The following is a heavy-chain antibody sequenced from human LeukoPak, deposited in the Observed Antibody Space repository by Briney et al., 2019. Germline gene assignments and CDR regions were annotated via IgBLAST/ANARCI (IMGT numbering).Heavy chain of an antibody. Sequence: PGGSLRPSCVASGFPFSSYWITWVRQAPGKGLEWVANIKQDGSKKSYVDSVKGRFTISRDNAKNSLYLQMNSLRAEDTAIYYCTRVGYIDEGIDYWGQGTLVTVSS. J-gene: IGHJ4*02. CDR3: TRVGYIDEGIDY. V-gene: IGHV3-7*04. CDR1: GFPFSSYW. D-gene: IGHD5-24*01. CDR2: IKQDGSKK.